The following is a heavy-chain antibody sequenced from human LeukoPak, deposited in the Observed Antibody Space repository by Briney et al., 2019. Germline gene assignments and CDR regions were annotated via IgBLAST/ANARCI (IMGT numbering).Heavy chain of an antibody. Sequence: GGSLRLSCAASGFTFSNYWMSWVRQAPGKGLEWVSSISSDSSYIYYADAVHGRFTVSRDNAKYSLYLQMNSLRAEDTAVYYCVRGSYGAYDYWGQGSLVTVSS. CDR2: ISSDSSYI. V-gene: IGHV3-21*01. D-gene: IGHD4-17*01. J-gene: IGHJ4*02. CDR3: VRGSYGAYDY. CDR1: GFTFSNYW.